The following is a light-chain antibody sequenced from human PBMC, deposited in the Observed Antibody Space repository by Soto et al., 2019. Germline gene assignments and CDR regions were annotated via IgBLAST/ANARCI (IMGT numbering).Light chain of an antibody. Sequence: DIQMTQSPSSLSASVGDRVTITCRASQDIRSDLGWYHQKPGKPPKRLIYAASSLQSGVPSRFSGSGSGTEFTLTISRLEPEDFAVYYCQQYGTSPRTFGQGTKVEIK. V-gene: IGKV1-17*01. J-gene: IGKJ1*01. CDR3: QQYGTSPRT. CDR2: AAS. CDR1: QDIRSD.